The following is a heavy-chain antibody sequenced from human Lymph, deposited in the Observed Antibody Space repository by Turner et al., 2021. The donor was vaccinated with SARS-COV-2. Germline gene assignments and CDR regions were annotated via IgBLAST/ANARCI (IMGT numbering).Heavy chain of an antibody. CDR1: GFSPSTSGMC. D-gene: IGHD3-9*01. CDR2: IDWDDDK. CDR3: ARMSYDILGGYYYGMDV. Sequence: QVTLRESGPALVKPTQTLTLTCTVSGFSPSTSGMCVSWIRQPPGKALEWLARIDWDDDKYYSTSLKTRLTISKDTSKNQVVLTMTNMDPVDTATYYCARMSYDILGGYYYGMDVWGQGTTVTVSS. J-gene: IGHJ6*02. V-gene: IGHV2-70*15.